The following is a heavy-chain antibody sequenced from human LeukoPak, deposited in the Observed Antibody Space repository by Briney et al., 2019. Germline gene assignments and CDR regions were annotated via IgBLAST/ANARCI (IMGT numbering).Heavy chain of an antibody. J-gene: IGHJ4*02. CDR1: GGTFSSYA. CDR3: ATAVRGSYYGSYFDY. D-gene: IGHD1-26*01. V-gene: IGHV1-69*06. Sequence: ASVKVSCKASGGTFSSYAISWVRQAPGQGLEWMGRIIPISGTANYAQKFQGRVTMTEDTSTDTAYMELSSLRSEDTAVYYCATAVRGSYYGSYFDYWGQGTLVTVSS. CDR2: IIPISGTA.